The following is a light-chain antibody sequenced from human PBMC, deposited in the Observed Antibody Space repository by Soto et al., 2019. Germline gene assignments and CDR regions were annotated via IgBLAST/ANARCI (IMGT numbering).Light chain of an antibody. J-gene: IGLJ2*01. CDR2: DVS. V-gene: IGLV2-14*01. Sequence: QSALTQPASVSGSPGQSITISCTGTSSDVGGYNHVSWYQQHPGKAPKLMIFDVSNRPSGVSNRFSGSKSGNTASLTISGLQPEDEADYYCSSYTSSDTLVIFGGGTKVTVL. CDR1: SSDVGGYNH. CDR3: SSYTSSDTLVI.